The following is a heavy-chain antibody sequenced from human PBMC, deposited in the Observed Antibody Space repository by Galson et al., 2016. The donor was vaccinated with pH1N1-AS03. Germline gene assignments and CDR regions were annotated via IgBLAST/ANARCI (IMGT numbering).Heavy chain of an antibody. CDR1: GYTFSRYY. V-gene: IGHV1-46*01. Sequence: SVKVSCKASGYTFSRYYMHWMRQAPGQGPEWMGVIDPSIGSTTYAQKFQGRVTMTRDTATTTDYMELSSLRSDDTDVYYCATYGSGSRGGFDYWGQGALITVSS. CDR2: IDPSIGST. CDR3: ATYGSGSRGGFDY. D-gene: IGHD3-10*01. J-gene: IGHJ4*02.